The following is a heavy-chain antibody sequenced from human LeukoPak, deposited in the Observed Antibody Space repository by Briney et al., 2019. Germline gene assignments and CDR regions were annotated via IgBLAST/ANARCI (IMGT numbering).Heavy chain of an antibody. Sequence: SETLSLTCTVSGGSISSYYWSWIRQPPGKGLEWIGYIYYSGSTYYNLSLKSRVTISVDTSKNQFSLKLSSVTAADTAVYYCARSLPDRAEYFQHWGQGTLVTVSS. CDR1: GGSISSYY. V-gene: IGHV4-59*08. CDR2: IYYSGST. J-gene: IGHJ1*01. CDR3: ARSLPDRAEYFQH. D-gene: IGHD1-14*01.